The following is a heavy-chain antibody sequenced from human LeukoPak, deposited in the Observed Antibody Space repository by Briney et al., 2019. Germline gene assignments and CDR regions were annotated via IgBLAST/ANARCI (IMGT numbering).Heavy chain of an antibody. CDR2: ISAYNGNT. D-gene: IGHD2-2*01. CDR3: ARDPYCSSTSCYEGYGMDV. CDR1: GYTFTSYG. V-gene: IGHV1-18*01. J-gene: IGHJ6*02. Sequence: WASVKVSCKASGYTFTSYGISWVRQAPGQGLEWMGWISAYNGNTNYAQKLQGRVTMTTDTSTSTAYMELRSLRSDDTAVYYCARDPYCSSTSCYEGYGMDVWGQGTTVTVSS.